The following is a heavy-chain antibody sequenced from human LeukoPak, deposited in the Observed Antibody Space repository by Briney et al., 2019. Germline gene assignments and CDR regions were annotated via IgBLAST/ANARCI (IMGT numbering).Heavy chain of an antibody. Sequence: GEPSNTSAKCSGSRFTSYWSGGARPLPGKGLEWVGIIYPGDSDNRYSPSFQGQVTISADKSISTAYLQWSSLKASHTDLYYCARHDCSSTSCYAPSVLDVWGKGTTVTVSS. CDR2: IYPGDSDN. J-gene: IGHJ6*04. CDR1: GSRFTSYW. CDR3: ARHDCSSTSCYAPSVLDV. D-gene: IGHD2-2*01. V-gene: IGHV5-51*01.